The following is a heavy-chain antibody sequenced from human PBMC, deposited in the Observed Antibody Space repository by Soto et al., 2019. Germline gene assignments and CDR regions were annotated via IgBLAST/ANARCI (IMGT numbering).Heavy chain of an antibody. Sequence: QVQLVQSGAEVKKPGASVKVSCKASGYTFTSYAMHWVRQAPGQRLEWMGWINAGNGNTKYSQKFQGRVTITRDTSASTAYMELSRLRSEGTAVYYCAREVAVAGTPNWGQGTLVTVSS. CDR1: GYTFTSYA. V-gene: IGHV1-3*01. CDR3: AREVAVAGTPN. D-gene: IGHD6-19*01. J-gene: IGHJ4*02. CDR2: INAGNGNT.